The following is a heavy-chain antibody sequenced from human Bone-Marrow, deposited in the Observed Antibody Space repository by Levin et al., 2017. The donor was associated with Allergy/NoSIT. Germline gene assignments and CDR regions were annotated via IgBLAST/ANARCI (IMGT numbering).Heavy chain of an antibody. Sequence: GESLKISCAASGFTFSSYGMHWVRQAPGKGLEWVAVIWYDGSNKYYADSVKGRFTISRDNSKNTLYLQMNSLRAEDTAVYYCARDVVERLRYFDWLKEDAFDIWGQGTMVTVSS. CDR2: IWYDGSNK. D-gene: IGHD3-9*01. V-gene: IGHV3-33*01. CDR3: ARDVVERLRYFDWLKEDAFDI. CDR1: GFTFSSYG. J-gene: IGHJ3*02.